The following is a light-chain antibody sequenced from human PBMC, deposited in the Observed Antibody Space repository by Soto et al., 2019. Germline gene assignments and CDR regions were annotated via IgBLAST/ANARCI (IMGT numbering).Light chain of an antibody. Sequence: EIVLTQSPATLYLSPGERATLSCRASQSVSIYLAWYQQKPGQAPRLLIYDASNRATGIPARFSGSGSGTDFTLTISSLAPEDFAVYYCQQRSNWPGTFSQGTKVEIK. J-gene: IGKJ1*01. V-gene: IGKV3-11*01. CDR2: DAS. CDR3: QQRSNWPGT. CDR1: QSVSIY.